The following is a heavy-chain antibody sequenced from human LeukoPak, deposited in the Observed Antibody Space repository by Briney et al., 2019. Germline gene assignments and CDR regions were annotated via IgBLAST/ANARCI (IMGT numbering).Heavy chain of an antibody. CDR3: TRDGARNTWYRL. CDR2: ISPYNGNT. Sequence: ASVKVSCKASGYTFISYVITWVRQAPGQGLEWMGWISPYNGNTNYAQKLQGRVTMTTDTSTNTAYMELRSLRSDDTAVYYCTRDGARNTWYRLWGQGTLVTVSS. CDR1: GYTFISYV. V-gene: IGHV1-18*01. D-gene: IGHD1/OR15-1a*01. J-gene: IGHJ4*02.